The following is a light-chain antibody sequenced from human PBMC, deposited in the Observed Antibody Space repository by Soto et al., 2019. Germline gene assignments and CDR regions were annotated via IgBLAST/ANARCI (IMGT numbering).Light chain of an antibody. J-gene: IGKJ5*01. V-gene: IGKV3-11*01. CDR2: DTS. CDR1: QSISSS. Sequence: EIVMTRSPATLSVSPGERVTLSCRASQSISSSLAWYQQNPGQAPRLLIYDTSNRATGIPARFSGSGSGTDFTLTINNLDPEDFAVYYCQQRSNWPITFGQGTRLEIK. CDR3: QQRSNWPIT.